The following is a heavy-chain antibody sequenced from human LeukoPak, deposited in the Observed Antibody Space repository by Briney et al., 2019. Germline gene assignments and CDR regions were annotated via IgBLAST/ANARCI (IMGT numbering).Heavy chain of an antibody. Sequence: SETLSLTCTVSGGSISSSSYYWGWIRQPPGKGLEWIGSIYYSGSTYYNPSLKNRVTVSVDASENQFSLKLTSVTAADTAVYYCARLHEISLAPPVDYWGQGTLVTVSS. D-gene: IGHD3-3*02. V-gene: IGHV4-39*01. CDR1: GGSISSSSYY. CDR2: IYYSGST. CDR3: ARLHEISLAPPVDY. J-gene: IGHJ4*02.